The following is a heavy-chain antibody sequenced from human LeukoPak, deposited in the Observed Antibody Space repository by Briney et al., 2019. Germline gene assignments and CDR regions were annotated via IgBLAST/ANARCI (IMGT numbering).Heavy chain of an antibody. CDR2: ISSSSSYI. J-gene: IGHJ6*02. CDR1: GFTFSSYS. V-gene: IGHV3-21*01. CDR3: ARETPHKNSVADYYGMDV. Sequence: GGSLRLSCAASGFTFSSYSMNWVRQAPGKGLEWVSSISSSSSYIYYADSAKGRFTISRDNAKNSLYLQMNSLRAEDTAVYYCARETPHKNSVADYYGMDVWGQGTTVTVSS. D-gene: IGHD1-7*01.